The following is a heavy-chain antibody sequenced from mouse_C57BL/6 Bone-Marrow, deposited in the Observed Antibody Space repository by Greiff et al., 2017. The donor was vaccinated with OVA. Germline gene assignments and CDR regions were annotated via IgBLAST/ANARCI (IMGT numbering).Heavy chain of an antibody. J-gene: IGHJ4*01. CDR2: ISSGGGYI. CDR1: GFTFSSYA. D-gene: IGHD2-1*01. V-gene: IGHV5-9-1*02. Sequence: EVKLVESGEGLVKPGGSLKLSCAASGFTFSSYAMSWVRQTPEKRLEWVAYISSGGGYIYYADTVKGRFTISRDNSRNTLYLQMSSLKSEDTAMYYGTRVIYDGNYYAMDDWGQGTSVTVSS. CDR3: TRVIYDGNYYAMDD.